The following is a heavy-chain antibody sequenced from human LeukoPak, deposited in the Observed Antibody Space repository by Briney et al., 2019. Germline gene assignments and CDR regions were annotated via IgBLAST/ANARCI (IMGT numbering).Heavy chain of an antibody. CDR1: GGSFSGYY. Sequence: PSETLSLTCAVYGGSFSGYYWSWIRQPPGKGLEWIGEINHSGSTNYNPSLKSRVTISVDTSKNQFSLKLSSVTAADTAVYYCARLEVDSSGYYSHYWGQGTLVTVSS. V-gene: IGHV4-34*01. CDR2: INHSGST. J-gene: IGHJ4*02. CDR3: ARLEVDSSGYYSHY. D-gene: IGHD3-22*01.